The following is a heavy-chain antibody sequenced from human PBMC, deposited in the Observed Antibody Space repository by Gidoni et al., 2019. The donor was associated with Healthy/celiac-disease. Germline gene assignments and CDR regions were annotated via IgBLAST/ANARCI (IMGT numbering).Heavy chain of an antibody. V-gene: IGHV3-30-3*01. CDR3: ARESTGGYFDY. CDR1: GFTFSSYA. CDR2: ISYDGSNK. Sequence: QVRLVESGGGVVQPGRSLRLSCAASGFTFSSYAMHWVRQAPGKGLEWVAVISYDGSNKYYADSVKGRFTISRDNSKNTLYLQMNSLRAEDTAVYYCARESTGGYFDYWGQGTLVTVSS. J-gene: IGHJ4*02. D-gene: IGHD4-17*01.